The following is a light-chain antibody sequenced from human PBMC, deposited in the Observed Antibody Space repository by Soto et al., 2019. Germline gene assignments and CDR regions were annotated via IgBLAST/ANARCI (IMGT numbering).Light chain of an antibody. V-gene: IGLV2-14*01. J-gene: IGLJ3*02. CDR1: SSDIGGYDY. CDR3: SSFTTSSTWV. CDR2: EVI. Sequence: QSALTQPASVSGSPGQSITISCTGTSSDIGGYDYVSWFQQHPGRAPKLLIYEVIKRPSGVSTRFSGSKSGNTASLTISGLQAEDEADFSCSSFTTSSTWVFGGGTKLTVL.